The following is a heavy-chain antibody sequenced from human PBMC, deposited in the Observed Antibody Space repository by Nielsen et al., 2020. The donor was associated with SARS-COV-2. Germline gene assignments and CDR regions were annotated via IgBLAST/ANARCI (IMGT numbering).Heavy chain of an antibody. V-gene: IGHV3-74*01. CDR2: INSDGTYT. CDR1: GFTFSRYW. J-gene: IGHJ6*02. CDR3: ARDWSSGSGSSYYYYGMDV. Sequence: GESLKISCAASGFTFSRYWMHWVRQAPGKGLVWVSRINSDGTYTTYADSVKGRFTISRDNAKNSLYLQMNSLRAEDTAVYYCARDWSSGSGSSYYYYGMDVWGQGTTVTVSS. D-gene: IGHD3-10*01.